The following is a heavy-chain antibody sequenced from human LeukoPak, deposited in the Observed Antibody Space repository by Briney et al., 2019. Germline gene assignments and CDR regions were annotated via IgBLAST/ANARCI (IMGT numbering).Heavy chain of an antibody. CDR3: ARGTFDSSGYYCAY. CDR1: GYTFTSYD. Sequence: GSVKVSCKASGYTFTSYDINWVRQATGQGLEWMGWMNPNSGNTGYAQKFQGRVTMTSNTSMSTAYMELTSLRSEDTAVYYCARGTFDSSGYYCAYWGQGTLVTVSS. V-gene: IGHV1-8*01. D-gene: IGHD3-22*01. J-gene: IGHJ4*02. CDR2: MNPNSGNT.